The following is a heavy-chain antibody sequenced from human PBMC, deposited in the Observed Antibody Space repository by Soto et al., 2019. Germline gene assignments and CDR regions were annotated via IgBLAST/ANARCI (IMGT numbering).Heavy chain of an antibody. CDR3: ALQQSPYYYYGMDV. Sequence: GGSLRLSCAASGFTFSSYAMSWVRQAPGKGLEWVSVISGSGDSTYYADSVKGRFTISRDNSKNTLYLQMNSLRAEDTALYYCALQQSPYYYYGMDVWGQGTKVTVSS. V-gene: IGHV3-23*01. CDR2: ISGSGDST. J-gene: IGHJ6*02. D-gene: IGHD6-13*01. CDR1: GFTFSSYA.